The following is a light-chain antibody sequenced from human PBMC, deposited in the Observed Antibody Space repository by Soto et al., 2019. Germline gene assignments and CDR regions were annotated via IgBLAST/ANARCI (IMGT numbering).Light chain of an antibody. J-gene: IGKJ2*01. CDR3: QQYSGSPYT. CDR1: QSVLSSSNNKNY. Sequence: DIVMTQSPDSLAVSLGGMATINCKSSQSVLSSSNNKNYLAWYQQKPGQPPKLLLYWASTRASGVTDRFTGSGSVTDFALAITILQAEDVELYYCQQYSGSPYTFGQGTKLEI. CDR2: WAS. V-gene: IGKV4-1*01.